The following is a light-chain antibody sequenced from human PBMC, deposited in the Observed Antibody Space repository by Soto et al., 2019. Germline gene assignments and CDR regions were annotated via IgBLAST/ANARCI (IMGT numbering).Light chain of an antibody. V-gene: IGKV3D-15*01. J-gene: IGKJ5*01. CDR2: VAS. CDR1: QNVLSN. CDR3: PQSNSWPIT. Sequence: IRMTQSPATLSVTKGERATLSCRASQNVLSNLAWYHHKPGQAPRRLIYVASTRATDIPARFSGSGSGTEFTLTINSLQSEDFAVYYCPQSNSWPITFGQGTLLEF.